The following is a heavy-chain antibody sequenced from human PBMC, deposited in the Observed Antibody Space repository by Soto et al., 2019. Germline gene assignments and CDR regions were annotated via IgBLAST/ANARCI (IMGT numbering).Heavy chain of an antibody. D-gene: IGHD5-12*01. J-gene: IGHJ6*04. CDR1: GGSISSSSYY. Sequence: SETLSLTCTVSGGSISSSSYYWGWIRQPPGKGLEWIGSIYYSGSTYYNPSLKSRVTISVDTSKNQFSLKLSSVTAADTAVYYCARLEIVATIPGEGMDVGGKGTTVPVSS. CDR3: ARLEIVATIPGEGMDV. V-gene: IGHV4-39*01. CDR2: IYYSGST.